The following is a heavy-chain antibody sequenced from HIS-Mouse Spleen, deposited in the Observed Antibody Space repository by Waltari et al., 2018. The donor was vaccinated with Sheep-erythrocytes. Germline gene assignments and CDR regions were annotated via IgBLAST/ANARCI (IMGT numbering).Heavy chain of an antibody. CDR3: ARDRGGAFDI. CDR1: GYTFTGYY. J-gene: IGHJ3*02. CDR2: INPNSRGT. Sequence: QVQLVQSGAEVKKPGASVKVSCKASGYTFTGYYMHWVRQAPGQGLEWMGSINPNSRGTNYAQTFQGSVTMTRDTSISTAYMGLSRLRSDDTAVYYCARDRGGAFDIWGQGTMVTVSS. V-gene: IGHV1-2*02. D-gene: IGHD3-10*01.